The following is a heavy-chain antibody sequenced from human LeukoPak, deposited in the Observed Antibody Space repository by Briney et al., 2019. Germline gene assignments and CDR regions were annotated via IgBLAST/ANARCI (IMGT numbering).Heavy chain of an antibody. J-gene: IGHJ6*03. CDR3: ARVWGYHYGYYYYYMNV. V-gene: IGHV3-48*03. CDR2: ISSSGSTI. Sequence: GGSLRLSCAASGFTFSSYEMNWVRQAPGKGLEWVSYISSSGSTIYYADSVKGRFTISRDNAKNSLYLQMNSLRAEDTAVYYCARVWGYHYGYYYYYMNVWGKGTTVTVSS. CDR1: GFTFSSYE. D-gene: IGHD3-22*01.